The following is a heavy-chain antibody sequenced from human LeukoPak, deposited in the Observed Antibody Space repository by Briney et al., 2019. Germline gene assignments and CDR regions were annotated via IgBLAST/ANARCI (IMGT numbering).Heavy chain of an antibody. V-gene: IGHV4-31*03. J-gene: IGHJ4*02. Sequence: PSETLSLTCTVSGGSISSGGYYWSWIRQHPGKGLEWIGYIYYSGSTYYNPSLKSRVTISVDTSKNQFSLKLSSVTAADTAVYYCARGGVGTKGFSNYWGQGTLVTISS. CDR1: GGSISSGGYY. CDR3: ARGGVGTKGFSNY. D-gene: IGHD3-16*01. CDR2: IYYSGST.